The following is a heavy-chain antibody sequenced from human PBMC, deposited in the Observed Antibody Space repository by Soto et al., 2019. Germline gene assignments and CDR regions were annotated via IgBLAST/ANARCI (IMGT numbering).Heavy chain of an antibody. CDR3: AKDQGGSSGSYYYYYYGMDV. J-gene: IGHJ6*02. Sequence: GGSLRLSCAASDFTLSTCAMSWVRQAPGKGLEWVAAITYNGSSTYYADSVKGRFTISRDNSKNTLYLQMNSLRAEDTAVYYCAKDQGGSSGSYYYYYYGMDVWGQGTTVTVSS. CDR2: ITYNGSST. D-gene: IGHD1-26*01. CDR1: DFTLSTCA. V-gene: IGHV3-23*01.